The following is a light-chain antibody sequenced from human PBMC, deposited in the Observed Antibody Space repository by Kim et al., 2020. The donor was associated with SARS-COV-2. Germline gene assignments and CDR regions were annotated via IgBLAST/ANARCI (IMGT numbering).Light chain of an antibody. CDR1: QSINNW. Sequence: ASVGDRVTITCRASQSINNWLAWYQQKPGKAPKRLIVEASNLETGVPSRFGGSGSGREFTLTISYLQPDDIALYSCQQYKTFPWSFGQGTKVDIK. CDR3: QQYKTFPWS. CDR2: EAS. V-gene: IGKV1-5*03. J-gene: IGKJ1*01.